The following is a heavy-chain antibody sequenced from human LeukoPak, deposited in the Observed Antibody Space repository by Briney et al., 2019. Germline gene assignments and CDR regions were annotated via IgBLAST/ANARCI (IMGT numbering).Heavy chain of an antibody. J-gene: IGHJ6*03. CDR2: IYTSGST. CDR1: GGSISSGSYY. D-gene: IGHD4-17*01. CDR3: ARDTEYYYYYYMDV. V-gene: IGHV4-61*02. Sequence: PSETLSLTCTVSGGSISSGSYYWSWIRQPAGKGLGWIGRIYTSGSTNYNPSLKSRVTISVDTSKNQFSLKLSSVTAADTAVYYCARDTEYYYYYYMDVWGKGTTVTV.